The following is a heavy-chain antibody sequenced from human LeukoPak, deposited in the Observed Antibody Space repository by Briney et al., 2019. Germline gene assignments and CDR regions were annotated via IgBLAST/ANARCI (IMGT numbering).Heavy chain of an antibody. Sequence: KPSETLSLTCTVSGGSISSSDYYWGWIRQPPGKGLEWIGSIYYGGSTYYNPSLKSRVTISVDTSMNQFSLKLSFVTTADTAVYYCARHPGRTTLGYSDYWGQGTLVTVSS. CDR3: ARHPGRTTLGYSDY. CDR1: GGSISSSDYY. J-gene: IGHJ4*02. V-gene: IGHV4-39*01. CDR2: IYYGGST. D-gene: IGHD3-16*01.